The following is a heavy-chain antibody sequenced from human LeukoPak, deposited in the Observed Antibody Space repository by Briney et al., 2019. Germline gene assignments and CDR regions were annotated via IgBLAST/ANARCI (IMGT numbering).Heavy chain of an antibody. Sequence: GGSLRLSCAASGFTFDDYAMHWVRQAPGKGLEWVSGISWNSGSIGYADSLKGRFTISRDNAKNSLYLQMNSLRAEDTALYYCAKDLGGSGSWYYFDYWGQGTLVPVSS. CDR3: AKDLGGSGSWYYFDY. CDR1: GFTFDDYA. J-gene: IGHJ4*02. CDR2: ISWNSGSI. D-gene: IGHD3-10*01. V-gene: IGHV3-9*01.